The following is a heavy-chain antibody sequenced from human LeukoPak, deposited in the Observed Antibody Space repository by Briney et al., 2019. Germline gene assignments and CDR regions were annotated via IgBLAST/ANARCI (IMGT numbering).Heavy chain of an antibody. CDR3: ATEARRSITMVRGVIIREKNDAFDI. CDR1: GYIFTSYG. CDR2: ISPYNGNT. V-gene: IGHV1-18*01. J-gene: IGHJ3*02. D-gene: IGHD3-10*01. Sequence: ASVKVSCKASGYIFTSYGINWVRQAPGQGLEWMGWISPYNGNTNYAQTLQGRVTMTEDTSTDTAYMNLSSLRSEDTAVYYCATEARRSITMVRGVIIREKNDAFDIWGQGTMVTVSS.